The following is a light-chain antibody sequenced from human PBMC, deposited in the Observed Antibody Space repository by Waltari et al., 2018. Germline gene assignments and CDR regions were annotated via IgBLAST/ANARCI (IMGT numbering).Light chain of an antibody. CDR1: EDISDY. V-gene: IGKV1-33*01. CDR2: DAS. Sequence: QMTQSPPSLSASVGDRVSITCQASEDISDYLIWYQQKPGESPKLLIYDASKLQRGVPSRFSGSGSGTHFTLTISSVQPEDVATYYCQQCDIVPQTFGPGTKVQI. J-gene: IGKJ3*01. CDR3: QQCDIVPQT.